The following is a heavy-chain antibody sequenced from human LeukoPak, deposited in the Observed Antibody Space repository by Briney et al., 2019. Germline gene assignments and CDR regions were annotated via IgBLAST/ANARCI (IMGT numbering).Heavy chain of an antibody. J-gene: IGHJ4*02. D-gene: IGHD3-3*01. V-gene: IGHV3-43*02. CDR2: ISGDGGST. CDR3: AKDTNYDFWSGYPPANPYYFDY. Sequence: GGSLRLSCAASGFTFDDYAMHWVRQAPGKCLEWVSLISGDGGSTYYADSVKGRFTIPRDNSKNSLYLQMNSLRTEDTALYYCAKDTNYDFWSGYPPANPYYFDYWGQGTLVTVSS. CDR1: GFTFDDYA.